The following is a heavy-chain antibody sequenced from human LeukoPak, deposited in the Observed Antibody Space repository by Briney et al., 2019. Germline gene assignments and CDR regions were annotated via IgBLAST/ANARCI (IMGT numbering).Heavy chain of an antibody. J-gene: IGHJ4*02. V-gene: IGHV1-18*01. CDR1: GYTFTSYG. D-gene: IGHD6-6*01. Sequence: GASVKVSCKASGYTFTSYGISWVRQAPGQGLEWMGWISAYNGNTNYAQKLQGRVTMTTDTSTSTAYMELRSLRSDDTAVYYCARLGTYSSSPVFPEGTRSAPSKLPDYWGQGTLVTVSS. CDR3: ARLGTYSSSPVFPEGTRSAPSKLPDY. CDR2: ISAYNGNT.